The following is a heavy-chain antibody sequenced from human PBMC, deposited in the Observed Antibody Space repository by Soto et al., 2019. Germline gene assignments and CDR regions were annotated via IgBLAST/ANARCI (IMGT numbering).Heavy chain of an antibody. J-gene: IGHJ6*02. CDR2: IIPIFGTA. Sequence: QVQLVQSGAEVKKPGSSVKVSCKASGGTFSSYAISWVRQAPGQGLEWMGGIIPIFGTANYAQKFQGRVTITADESTSTAYMELSSLSSEDTAVYYCASMRSSSVSYYYGMDVWGQGTTVTVSS. D-gene: IGHD6-25*01. V-gene: IGHV1-69*01. CDR1: GGTFSSYA. CDR3: ASMRSSSVSYYYGMDV.